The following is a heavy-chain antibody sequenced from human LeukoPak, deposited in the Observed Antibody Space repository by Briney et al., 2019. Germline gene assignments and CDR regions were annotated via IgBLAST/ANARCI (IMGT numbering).Heavy chain of an antibody. V-gene: IGHV3-30*04. J-gene: IGHJ4*02. Sequence: GSLRLSCAASGSTFSSYAMHWVRQAPGKGLEWVAVISYEGSNKYYADSVKGRFTISRDNSKNTLYLQMNSLRAEDTAVYYCARERVCSGGSCYDALRYWGQGTLVTVSS. CDR1: GSTFSSYA. CDR2: ISYEGSNK. CDR3: ARERVCSGGSCYDALRY. D-gene: IGHD2-15*01.